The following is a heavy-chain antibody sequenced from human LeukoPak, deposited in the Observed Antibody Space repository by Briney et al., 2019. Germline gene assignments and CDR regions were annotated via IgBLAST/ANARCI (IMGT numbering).Heavy chain of an antibody. CDR3: ASRGSYYYYGMDV. V-gene: IGHV5-10-1*01. J-gene: IGHJ6*02. CDR1: GYSFTSYW. CDR2: VDPSDSYT. Sequence: GESLKISCKGSGYSFTSYWISWVRQMPGKGLEWMGRVDPSDSYTNYSPSFQGHVTISADKSISTAYLQWSSLKASDTAMYYCASRGSYYYYGMDVWGQGTTVTVSS. D-gene: IGHD1-26*01.